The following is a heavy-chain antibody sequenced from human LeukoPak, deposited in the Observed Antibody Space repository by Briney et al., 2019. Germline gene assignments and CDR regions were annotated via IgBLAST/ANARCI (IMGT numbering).Heavy chain of an antibody. Sequence: AGGSLRLSCATSGFTFRPYPMHWVRQAPGKGLEWVAVIAYDGGNIFYAPSVRGRFTISRDNSRGTLSLQMNSLKVEDTALYYCVRDPSARFYFDYWGQGTLVTVSS. J-gene: IGHJ4*02. CDR1: GFTFRPYP. V-gene: IGHV3-30*03. D-gene: IGHD6-6*01. CDR2: IAYDGGNI. CDR3: VRDPSARFYFDY.